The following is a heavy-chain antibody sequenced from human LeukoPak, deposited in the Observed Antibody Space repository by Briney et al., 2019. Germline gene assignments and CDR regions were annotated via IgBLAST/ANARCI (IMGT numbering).Heavy chain of an antibody. CDR2: ITHDGGTQ. V-gene: IGHV3-30-3*01. CDR3: ARDAQSGAFSDFDY. D-gene: IGHD1-26*01. CDR1: GFTFGNYA. J-gene: IGHJ4*02. Sequence: GTSLRLSCEASGFTFGNYAIHWVRQVPGEGLEWVAIITHDGGTQYYADSVKGRFTISRDNSQSTVFLQMNSLRPEDTAVYYCARDAQSGAFSDFDYWGQGTLVTVSS.